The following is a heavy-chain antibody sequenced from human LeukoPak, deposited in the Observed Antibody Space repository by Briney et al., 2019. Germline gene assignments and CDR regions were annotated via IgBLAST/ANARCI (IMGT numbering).Heavy chain of an antibody. CDR3: ARVGSSGWYIDY. CDR2: VSYSGST. J-gene: IGHJ4*02. CDR1: GGSISSYY. D-gene: IGHD6-19*01. V-gene: IGHV4-59*01. Sequence: SETLSLTCTVSGGSISSYYWSWVRQPPGKGLEWIGYVSYSGSTDYNPSLKSRVIISIDTSKNQFSLKLSSVTAADTAVYYCARVGSSGWYIDYWGQGTLVTVSS.